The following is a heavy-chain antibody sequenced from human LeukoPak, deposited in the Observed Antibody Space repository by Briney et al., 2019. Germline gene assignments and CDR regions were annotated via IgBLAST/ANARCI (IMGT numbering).Heavy chain of an antibody. D-gene: IGHD3-10*01. CDR2: LSYDGSNK. Sequence: GGSLRLSCAASGFTFSSYGMHWVRQAPGKGLEWVAVLSYDGSNKYYADSVKGRFTISRDNSKNTLYLQMNSLRAEDTAVYYCAKPFYREVIGLSAAFDIWGQGTMVTVSS. J-gene: IGHJ3*02. V-gene: IGHV3-30*18. CDR1: GFTFSSYG. CDR3: AKPFYREVIGLSAAFDI.